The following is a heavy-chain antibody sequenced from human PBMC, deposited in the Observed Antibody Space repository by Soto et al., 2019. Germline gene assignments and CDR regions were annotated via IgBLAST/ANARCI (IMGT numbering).Heavy chain of an antibody. J-gene: IGHJ6*02. V-gene: IGHV4-34*01. D-gene: IGHD6-19*01. CDR3: ARVGYSSGWNYYYYYGMDV. Sequence: SETLSLTCAVYGGSFSGYYWSWIRQPPGKVLEWIGEINHSGSTNYNPSLKSRVTISVDTSKNQFSLKLSSVTAADTAVYYCARVGYSSGWNYYYYYGMDVWGQGTTVTVSS. CDR2: INHSGST. CDR1: GGSFSGYY.